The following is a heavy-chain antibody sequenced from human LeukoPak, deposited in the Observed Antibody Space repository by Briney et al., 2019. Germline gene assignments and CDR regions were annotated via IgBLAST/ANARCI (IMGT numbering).Heavy chain of an antibody. D-gene: IGHD3-10*01. CDR2: IFYSGST. J-gene: IGHJ6*02. CDR1: GGSINTYY. V-gene: IGHV4-59*08. CDR3: ARTGYYASGSSYYYGMDV. Sequence: SETLSLTCTVSGGSINTYYWSWIRQPPGKGLEWIGHIFYSGSTNYNPSLESRVTISIDTSKNQFSLKVNSLTAADTAVYYCARTGYYASGSSYYYGMDVWGQGTTVTVSS.